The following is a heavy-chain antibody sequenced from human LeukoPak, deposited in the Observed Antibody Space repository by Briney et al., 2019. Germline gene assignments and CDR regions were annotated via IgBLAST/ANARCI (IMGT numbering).Heavy chain of an antibody. CDR2: ISYDGSNK. Sequence: GVSLRLSCAASGFTFRSYDMHWVRQAPGKGLQWVAVISYDGSNKYHTDSVKGRFTISRDNSKNTLYLQMNSLRAEDTAVYYCAKDSEIAAAGSYWYFDLWGRGTLVTVSS. V-gene: IGHV3-30*18. CDR1: GFTFRSYD. J-gene: IGHJ2*01. D-gene: IGHD6-13*01. CDR3: AKDSEIAAAGSYWYFDL.